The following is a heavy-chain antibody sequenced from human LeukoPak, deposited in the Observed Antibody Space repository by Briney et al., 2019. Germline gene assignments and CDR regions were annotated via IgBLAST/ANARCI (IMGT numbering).Heavy chain of an antibody. V-gene: IGHV4-59*01. CDR1: GGSISSYY. CDR3: ARLHYGGNYGYYYYYMDV. J-gene: IGHJ6*03. D-gene: IGHD4-23*01. Sequence: SETLSLTCTVSGGSISSYYWSWIRQPPGKGLEWIGYIYYSGSTNYNPSLKSRVTISVDTSKNQFSLKLSSVTAADTAVYYCARLHYGGNYGYYYYYMDVWGKGTTVAISS. CDR2: IYYSGST.